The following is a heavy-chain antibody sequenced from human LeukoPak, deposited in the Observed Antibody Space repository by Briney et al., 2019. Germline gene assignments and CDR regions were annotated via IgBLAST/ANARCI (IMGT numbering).Heavy chain of an antibody. J-gene: IGHJ3*02. CDR2: IYISGST. D-gene: IGHD1-14*01. CDR3: ASFGNSAFDI. V-gene: IGHV4-4*07. CDR1: GGSIGSYY. Sequence: SETLSLTCTVSGGSIGSYYWSWIRQPAGKGLEWIGRIYISGSTDYTPSLKSPVTMSIDTSKNQFSLQLVSVTAADTAVYFCASFGNSAFDIWGEGTMVTVSS.